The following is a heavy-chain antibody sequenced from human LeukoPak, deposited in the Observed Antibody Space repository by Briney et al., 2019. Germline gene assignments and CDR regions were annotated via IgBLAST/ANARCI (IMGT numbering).Heavy chain of an antibody. CDR3: VGGLYVSLPEFDY. V-gene: IGHV4-31*03. Sequence: PSETLSLTCTVSGGSISSGGYYWRWIRQRPGKGLEWIGYIYYSGSTYYNPSLKSRIIISVDTSKNQFSLKLSSVTAADTAVYYCVGGLYVSLPEFDYWGQGTLVTVSS. D-gene: IGHD3-16*01. CDR1: GGSISSGGYY. CDR2: IYYSGST. J-gene: IGHJ4*02.